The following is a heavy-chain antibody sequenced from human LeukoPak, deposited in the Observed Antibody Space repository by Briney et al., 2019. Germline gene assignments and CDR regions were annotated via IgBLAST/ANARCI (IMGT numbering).Heavy chain of an antibody. D-gene: IGHD3-22*01. J-gene: IGHJ4*02. CDR3: ARVGRVGYYDSSGYYYDFDY. V-gene: IGHV4-39*07. Sequence: PSETLSLTCTVSGGSISSSTYYWGWIRQPPGKGLQWIGCIYYSGSTYYNPSLKSRVTISVDTSKNQFSLKLSSVTAADTAVYYCARVGRVGYYDSSGYYYDFDYWGQGTLVTVSS. CDR2: IYYSGST. CDR1: GGSISSSTYY.